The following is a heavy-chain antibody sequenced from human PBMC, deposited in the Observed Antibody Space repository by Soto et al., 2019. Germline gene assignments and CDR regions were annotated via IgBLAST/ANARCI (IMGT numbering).Heavy chain of an antibody. D-gene: IGHD2-2*02. CDR2: MNPNSGNT. J-gene: IGHJ6*02. V-gene: IGHV1-8*01. Sequence: QVQLVQSGAEVQKPGASVKVSCKASGYTFTSYDINWVRQATGQGLEWMGWMNPNSGNTGYAQKFQGRVTMTRNTSISKAYMELSSLRSEDTAVYYCARMVVPAAIPPYYYYGMDVWGQGTTVTVSS. CDR3: ARMVVPAAIPPYYYYGMDV. CDR1: GYTFTSYD.